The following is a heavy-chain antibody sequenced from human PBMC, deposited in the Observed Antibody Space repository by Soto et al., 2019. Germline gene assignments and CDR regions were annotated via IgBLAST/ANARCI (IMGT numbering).Heavy chain of an antibody. CDR2: ISYDGSNK. Sequence: QVQLVESGGGVVQPGRSLRLSCAASGFTFSSYAMHWVRQAPGKGLEWVAVISYDGSNKYYADSVKGRFTISRDNSKNSLYLQMNSLRAEDTAVYYCASARGYCSGGSCPSAYWGQGTLVTVS. CDR3: ASARGYCSGGSCPSAY. J-gene: IGHJ4*02. V-gene: IGHV3-30-3*01. D-gene: IGHD2-15*01. CDR1: GFTFSSYA.